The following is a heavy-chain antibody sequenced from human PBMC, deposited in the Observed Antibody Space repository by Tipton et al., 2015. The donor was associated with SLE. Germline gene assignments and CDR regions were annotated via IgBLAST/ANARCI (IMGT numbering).Heavy chain of an antibody. D-gene: IGHD6-13*01. Sequence: QLVQSGAEVKKPGESLKISCKGSGYSFTSYWIGWVRQMPGKGLEWMGIIYPGDSDTRYSPSFQGQVTISAAKSISTAYLQWSSLKASDPAMSYCARHPPRSSSRSSFDYWGQGTLVPVSS. J-gene: IGHJ4*02. V-gene: IGHV5-51*01. CDR3: ARHPPRSSSRSSFDY. CDR1: GYSFTSYW. CDR2: IYPGDSDT.